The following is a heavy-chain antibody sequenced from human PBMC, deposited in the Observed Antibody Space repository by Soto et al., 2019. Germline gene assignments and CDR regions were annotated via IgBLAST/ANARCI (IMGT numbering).Heavy chain of an antibody. CDR2: INNDASST. Sequence: VQLVESGGGLVQPGGSLRLSCAASGFTFNTYWMHWVRQAPGKGLVWVSRINNDASSTSYADSVKGRLTVSRDNAKNTLYPHLYNLRAEDTAVYYCASGGVAGAGTYYNDFWGRGTLVTVSS. CDR1: GFTFNTYW. J-gene: IGHJ4*02. CDR3: ASGGVAGAGTYYNDF. V-gene: IGHV3-74*01. D-gene: IGHD3-10*01.